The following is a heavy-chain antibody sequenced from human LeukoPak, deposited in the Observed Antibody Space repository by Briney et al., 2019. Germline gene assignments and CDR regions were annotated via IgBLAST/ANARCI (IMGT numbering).Heavy chain of an antibody. Sequence: GGSLRLSCSASGFTFSSDAMHWVRQAPGKGLEYVSGISNNADRTYYADSVKGRFTISRDNPKNTLYLQMSSLRPEDTAVYYCVKGLVLADDYFDPWGQGTLVTVSS. J-gene: IGHJ5*02. CDR1: GFTFSSDA. CDR2: ISNNADRT. V-gene: IGHV3-64D*09. D-gene: IGHD3-16*01. CDR3: VKGLVLADDYFDP.